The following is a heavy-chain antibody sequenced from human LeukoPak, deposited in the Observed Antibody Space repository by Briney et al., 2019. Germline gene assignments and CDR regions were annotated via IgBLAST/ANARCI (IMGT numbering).Heavy chain of an antibody. CDR1: GYTFTIYG. D-gene: IGHD5-18*01. CDR3: ARDPSPRIQLWLYYYYYGMDV. J-gene: IGHJ6*02. CDR2: ISAYNGNT. V-gene: IGHV1-18*01. Sequence: ASVNVSCKASGYTFTIYGISWVGQAPGQGLEWMGWISAYNGNTNYAQKLQGRVTMTTDTSTSTAYMELRSLRSDDTAAYYCARDPSPRIQLWLYYYYYGMDVWGQGTTVTVSS.